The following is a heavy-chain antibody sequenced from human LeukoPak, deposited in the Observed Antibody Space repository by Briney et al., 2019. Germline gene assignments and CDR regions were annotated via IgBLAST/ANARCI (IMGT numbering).Heavy chain of an antibody. J-gene: IGHJ4*02. CDR2: IIPIFGTA. CDR3: ARALPLGATRVGYCFDY. Sequence: GASVKVSCKASGGTFSSYAISWVRQAPGQGLEWMGGIIPIFGTANYAQKFQGRVTITTDESTSTAYMELGSLRSEDTAAYYCARALPLGATRVGYCFDYWGQGTLVTVSS. CDR1: GGTFSSYA. V-gene: IGHV1-69*05. D-gene: IGHD1-26*01.